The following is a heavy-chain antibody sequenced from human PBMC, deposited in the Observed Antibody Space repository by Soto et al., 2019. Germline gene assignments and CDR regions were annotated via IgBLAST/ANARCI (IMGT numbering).Heavy chain of an antibody. CDR3: AGHGRYYDTGDLTDY. CDR1: GGSISSSKYY. D-gene: IGHD3-22*01. V-gene: IGHV4-39*01. J-gene: IGHJ4*02. CDR2: IYYSGST. Sequence: SETLSLTCTVSGGSISSSKYYWGWIRQAPGKGLEWIASIYYSGSTYYNPSLKSRVTISVDTSRNQFSLKLTSMTAADTAVYYCAGHGRYYDTGDLTDYWGQGTQVTVSS.